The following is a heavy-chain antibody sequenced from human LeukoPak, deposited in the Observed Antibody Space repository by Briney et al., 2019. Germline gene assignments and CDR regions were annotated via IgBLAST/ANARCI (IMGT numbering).Heavy chain of an antibody. D-gene: IGHD5-18*01. V-gene: IGHV3-7*01. CDR3: ARDPSGSYADY. CDR1: GFTFSSYW. J-gene: IGHJ4*02. CDR2: IKQDGSEK. Sequence: GGSLRLSFAASGFTFSSYWMSWVRQAPGKGLEWVANIKQDGSEKYYVDSVKGRFTISRDNAKNSLYLQMNSLGAEDTAVYYCARDPSGSYADYWGQGTLVTVSS.